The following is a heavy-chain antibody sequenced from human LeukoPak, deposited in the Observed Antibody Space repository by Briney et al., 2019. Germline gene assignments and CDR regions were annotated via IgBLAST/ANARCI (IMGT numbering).Heavy chain of an antibody. CDR3: AKVMKGSERLTMVRGVIIKTAGLYYMDV. V-gene: IGHV3-23*01. CDR1: GFTLSSYA. CDR2: ISASGGST. D-gene: IGHD3-10*01. J-gene: IGHJ6*03. Sequence: GGSLRLSCAASGFTLSSYAMSWVRQAPGKGLEWVSSISASGGSTNYADSVKDRFTISRDNSKNTVYLQMNRLRAEDTAVYYCAKVMKGSERLTMVRGVIIKTAGLYYMDVWGKGTTVTVSS.